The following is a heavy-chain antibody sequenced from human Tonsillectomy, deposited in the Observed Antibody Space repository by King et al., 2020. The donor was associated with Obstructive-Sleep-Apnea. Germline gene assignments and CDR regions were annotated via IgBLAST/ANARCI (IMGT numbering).Heavy chain of an antibody. CDR2: IRQDGTEM. D-gene: IGHD5-18*01. CDR3: AGENDNETYGYSHYFDY. V-gene: IGHV3-7*03. CDR1: GFSFSTYW. J-gene: IGHJ4*02. Sequence: EVQLVESGGGLVRPGGSLRLSCAASGFSFSTYWMTWVRQAPGKGLEWVANIRQDGTEMYYVDSVKGRFTISRDNAKNSLYLQMNSLRSEDTAVYYCAGENDNETYGYSHYFDYWGQGTLVTVSS.